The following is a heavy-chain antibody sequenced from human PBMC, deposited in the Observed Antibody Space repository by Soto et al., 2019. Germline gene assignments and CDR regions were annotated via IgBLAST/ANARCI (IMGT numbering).Heavy chain of an antibody. V-gene: IGHV4-31*03. J-gene: IGHJ5*02. Sequence: QIQLKESGPGLVKPSQTLSLTCSVSGYSITAGGYYWSWIRQYPGKGLEWIGSWYSSGSIIYNPSLTSRVSISGDTSRNQFSVTLTSATAADTALYFCARMYSSGSGWFHPWGQGTLVTVSS. CDR3: ARMYSSGSGWFHP. CDR2: WYSSGSI. D-gene: IGHD6-19*01. CDR1: GYSITAGGYY.